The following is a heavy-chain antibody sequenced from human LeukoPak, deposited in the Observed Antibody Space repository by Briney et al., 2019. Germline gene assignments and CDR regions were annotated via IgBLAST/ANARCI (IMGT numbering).Heavy chain of an antibody. Sequence: GSLRLSCAASGFTFSSYSMNWVRQAPGKGLEWVSSISSSSVYIYYADSVKGRFTISRDNAKNSLYLQMNSLRAEDTAVYYCARDVTMVRGGPAFDYWGQGTLVTVSS. D-gene: IGHD3-10*01. CDR1: GFTFSSYS. J-gene: IGHJ4*02. CDR3: ARDVTMVRGGPAFDY. V-gene: IGHV3-21*01. CDR2: ISSSSVYI.